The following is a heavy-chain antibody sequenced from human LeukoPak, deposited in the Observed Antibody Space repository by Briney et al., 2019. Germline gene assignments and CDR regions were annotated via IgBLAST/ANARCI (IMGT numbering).Heavy chain of an antibody. J-gene: IGHJ4*02. D-gene: IGHD6-13*01. CDR3: ARGVGSIAADYFDY. CDR2: INHSGTT. CDR1: GGSFSGYY. Sequence: SETLSLTCAVYGGSFSGYYWNWIRQPPGKGLEWIGEINHSGTTSYNPSLKSRVTISVDTSKNHISLKLSSVTAAATAVYYCARGVGSIAADYFDYWGQGTLVTVSS. V-gene: IGHV4-34*01.